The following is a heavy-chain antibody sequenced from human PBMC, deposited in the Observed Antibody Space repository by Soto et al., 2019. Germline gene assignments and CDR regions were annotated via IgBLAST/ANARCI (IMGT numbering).Heavy chain of an antibody. CDR3: ARVADYYDSSGYLPVVD. Sequence: VGPLRLSCAASVFTFSNHSLNWFREAPGKGLEWVSSISSSGSFIYYADSVKGRFTISRDNAKNSLYLQMNSLRAEDTALYYCARVADYYDSSGYLPVVDWGQGTLVTV. CDR1: VFTFSNHS. J-gene: IGHJ4*02. V-gene: IGHV3-21*01. CDR2: ISSSGSFI. D-gene: IGHD3-22*01.